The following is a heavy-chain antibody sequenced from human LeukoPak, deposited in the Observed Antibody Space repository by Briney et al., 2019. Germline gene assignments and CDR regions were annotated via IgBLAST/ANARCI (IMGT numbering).Heavy chain of an antibody. CDR2: IDPSDSYT. V-gene: IGHV5-10-1*01. D-gene: IGHD6-13*01. J-gene: IGHJ4*02. CDR1: GYSFTSYW. Sequence: GESLRISCKGSGYSFTSYWISWVRQMPGRGLEWMGRIDPSDSYTNYSPSFEGHVTISADKSISTAYLQWSSLKASDIATYYCARHYGAAGDFDYWGQGTLVTVSS. CDR3: ARHYGAAGDFDY.